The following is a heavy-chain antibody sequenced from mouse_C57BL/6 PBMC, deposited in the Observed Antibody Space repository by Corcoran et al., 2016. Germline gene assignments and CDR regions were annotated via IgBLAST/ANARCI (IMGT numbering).Heavy chain of an antibody. CDR2: IYPGSGNT. V-gene: IGHV1-76*01. D-gene: IGHD3-2*02. J-gene: IGHJ2*01. CDR1: GYTFTDYY. Sequence: QVQLKQSGAELVRPGASVKLSCKASGYTFTDYYINWVKQRPGQGIEWIARIYPGSGNTYYNEKFKGKATLTAEKSSSTAYMQLSSLTSEDSAVYFCARVGDSSGYPDYWGQGTTLTVSS. CDR3: ARVGDSSGYPDY.